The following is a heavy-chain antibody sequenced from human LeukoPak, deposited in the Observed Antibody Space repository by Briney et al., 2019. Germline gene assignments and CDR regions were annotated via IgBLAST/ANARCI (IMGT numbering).Heavy chain of an antibody. CDR1: GGSISSGGYY. V-gene: IGHV4-30-2*01. CDR3: ARVSTSFGYNVDY. Sequence: SQTLSLTCTVSGGSISSGGYYWSWIRQPPGKGLEWIGYIYHSGSTYYNPSLKSRVTISVDRSKNQFSLKLSSVTAADTAVYYCARVSTSFGYNVDYWGQGTLVTVSS. J-gene: IGHJ4*02. CDR2: IYHSGST. D-gene: IGHD5-24*01.